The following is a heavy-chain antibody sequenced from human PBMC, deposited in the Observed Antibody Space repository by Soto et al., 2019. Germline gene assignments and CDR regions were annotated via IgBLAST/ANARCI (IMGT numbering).Heavy chain of an antibody. CDR3: ARLPGVRGVFDGFNV. CDR2: IYPGDSDT. CDR1: GYSFAGYW. V-gene: IGHV5-51*01. J-gene: IGHJ3*01. D-gene: IGHD3-10*01. Sequence: PGESLKISCQGSGYSFAGYWIGWVRQMPGKGLDWMGVIYPGDSDTRYSPSFHGQVTIPADKSISTAYLQWSSLKASDTAMYFCARLPGVRGVFDGFNVWGQGTMVTVSS.